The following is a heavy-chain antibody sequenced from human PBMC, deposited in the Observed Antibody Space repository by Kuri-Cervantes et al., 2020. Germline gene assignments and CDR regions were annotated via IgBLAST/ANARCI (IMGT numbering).Heavy chain of an antibody. V-gene: IGHV1-46*01. J-gene: IGHJ4*02. CDR3: ARDLFRGSVFLEWSPPQRFGY. Sequence: ASVKVSCKASGYTFTSYYMHWVRQAPGQGLEWMGIINPSGGCTSYAQKFQGRVTMTRDTSTSTVYMELSSLRSEDTAVYYCARDLFRGSVFLEWSPPQRFGYWGQGTLVTVSS. CDR1: GYTFTSYY. D-gene: IGHD3-3*01. CDR2: INPSGGCT.